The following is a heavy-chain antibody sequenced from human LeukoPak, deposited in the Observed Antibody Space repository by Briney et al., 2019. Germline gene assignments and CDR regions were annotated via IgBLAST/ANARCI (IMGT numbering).Heavy chain of an antibody. V-gene: IGHV3-30*04. J-gene: IGHJ4*02. D-gene: IGHD3-9*01. Sequence: GTSLRLSCVGSGFTFTDYAIHWLRQAPGKGMESVAFISSDGNVKFYVDSVKGRSTISRDNFRNTVSLEMTTLRPEDTAVYYCVRDLTYGARFDYWGQGTLVTVSS. CDR2: ISSDGNVK. CDR3: VRDLTYGARFDY. CDR1: GFTFTDYA.